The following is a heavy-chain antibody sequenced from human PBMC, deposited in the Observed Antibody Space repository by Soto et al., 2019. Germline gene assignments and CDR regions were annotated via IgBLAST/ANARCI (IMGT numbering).Heavy chain of an antibody. CDR3: ARQHRDILTGLRWNGMDV. CDR2: IYPDDSDT. Sequence: GESLKISCETSGYSFTSYWIGWVRQMPGKGLEWMGIIYPDDSDTRYNSSLQGQVTISADNSKNTLYLQMNSLRAEDTAVYYCARQHRDILTGLRWNGMDVWGQGTTVTVSS. D-gene: IGHD3-9*01. V-gene: IGHV5-51*01. CDR1: GYSFTSYW. J-gene: IGHJ6*02.